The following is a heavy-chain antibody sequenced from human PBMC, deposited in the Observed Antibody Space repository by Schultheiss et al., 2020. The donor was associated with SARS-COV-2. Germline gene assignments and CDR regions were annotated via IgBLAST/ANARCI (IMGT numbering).Heavy chain of an antibody. Sequence: GGSLRLSCAASGFTVSSNYMSWVRQAPGKGLEWVAVISYDGSNKYYADSVKGRFTISRDNARNSLYLQMNSLRAEDTAVYYCAREGGGSSHQGTFDIWGQGTMVTVSS. V-gene: IGHV3-30*03. CDR2: ISYDGSNK. J-gene: IGHJ3*02. CDR3: AREGGGSSHQGTFDI. D-gene: IGHD1-26*01. CDR1: GFTVSSNY.